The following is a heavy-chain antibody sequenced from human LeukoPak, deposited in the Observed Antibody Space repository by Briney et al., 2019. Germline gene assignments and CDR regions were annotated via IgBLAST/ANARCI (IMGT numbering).Heavy chain of an antibody. J-gene: IGHJ6*03. CDR1: GGSISSGGYY. V-gene: IGHV4-39*01. Sequence: PSETLSLTCTVSGGSISSGGYYWSWIRQPPGKGLEWIGSIYYSGSTYYNPSLKSRVTISVDTSKNQFSLKLSSVTAADTAVYYCARLESLRFLITRGGYMDAWGKGTTVTVSS. D-gene: IGHD3-3*01. CDR2: IYYSGST. CDR3: ARLESLRFLITRGGYMDA.